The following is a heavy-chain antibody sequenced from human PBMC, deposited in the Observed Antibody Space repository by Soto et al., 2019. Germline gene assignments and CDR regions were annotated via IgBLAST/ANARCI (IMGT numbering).Heavy chain of an antibody. CDR3: PGRGGSGNCYPYNWFDS. V-gene: IGHV2-5*01. CDR1: GVSLSTSGVG. J-gene: IGHJ5*01. Sequence: SRPTLVNPTQTLTLTCTFSGVSLSTSGVGVGWIRQPPGKAPEWLAVIYWNDDKRYSPSLKSSVTIAKDTSKNHVVLTMTDMHPVETAPYYCPGRGGSGNCYPYNWFDSRGKETLLSASS. CDR2: IYWNDDK. D-gene: IGHD3-10*01.